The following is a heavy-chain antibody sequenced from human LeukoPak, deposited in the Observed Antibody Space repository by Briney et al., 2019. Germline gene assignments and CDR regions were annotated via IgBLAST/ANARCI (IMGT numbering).Heavy chain of an antibody. CDR2: IYYSGST. J-gene: IGHJ4*02. CDR3: ARAEYYYDSSGYRVSGFDY. Sequence: PSETLSLTCTVSGSSISSGGYYWSWIRQHPGKGLEWIGYIYYSGSTYYNPSLKSRVTISVDTSKNQFSLKLSSVTAADTAVYYCARAEYYYDSSGYRVSGFDYWGQGTLVTVSS. D-gene: IGHD3-22*01. CDR1: GSSISSGGYY. V-gene: IGHV4-31*03.